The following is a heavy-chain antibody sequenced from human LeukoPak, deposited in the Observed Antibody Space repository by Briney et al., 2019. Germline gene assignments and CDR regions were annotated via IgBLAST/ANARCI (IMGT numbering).Heavy chain of an antibody. J-gene: IGHJ4*02. V-gene: IGHV3-21*01. CDR3: ARDRGHSYGSGFDY. CDR2: ISSSSSYI. D-gene: IGHD5-18*01. Sequence: GGSLRLSCAASGFDFSGYNMNWARQAPGKGLEWVSSISSSSSYIYYADSVKGRFTISRDNAKNSLYLQMNSLRAEDTAVYYCARDRGHSYGSGFDYWGQGTLVTVSS. CDR1: GFDFSGYN.